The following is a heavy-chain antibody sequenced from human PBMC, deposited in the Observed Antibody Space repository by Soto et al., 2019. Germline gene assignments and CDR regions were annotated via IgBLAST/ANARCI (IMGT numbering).Heavy chain of an antibody. Sequence: SETLSLTCAVYGGSFSGYYWSWIRQPPGKGLEWIGEINHSGSTNYNPSLKSRVTISVDTSKNQFSLKLSSVTAADTAVYYCARVYGEHFNHFDYWGQGTLVTVSS. J-gene: IGHJ4*02. CDR1: GGSFSGYY. CDR3: ARVYGEHFNHFDY. D-gene: IGHD4-17*01. V-gene: IGHV4-34*01. CDR2: INHSGST.